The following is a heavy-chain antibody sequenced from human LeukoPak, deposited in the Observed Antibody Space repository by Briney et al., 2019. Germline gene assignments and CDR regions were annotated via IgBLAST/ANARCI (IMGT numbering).Heavy chain of an antibody. V-gene: IGHV3-7*05. CDR3: ARDPYSRSWSYGMDV. CDR2: IKEDGSEE. D-gene: IGHD6-13*01. CDR1: GFTFSTYW. Sequence: GGSLRLSCTASGFTFSTYWMSWVRQTPEKGLEWVANIKEDGSEEVYVDSVRGRFTISRDNAKSSLYLQMNSLRTEDTAVYYCARDPYSRSWSYGMDVWGQGTTVTVSS. J-gene: IGHJ6*02.